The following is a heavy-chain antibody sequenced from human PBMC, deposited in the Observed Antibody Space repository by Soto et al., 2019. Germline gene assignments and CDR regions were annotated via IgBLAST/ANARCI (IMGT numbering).Heavy chain of an antibody. D-gene: IGHD2-15*01. Sequence: EVQLVESGGGLVQPGRSLRLSCAASGFTFDDYAMHWVRQAPGKGLEWVSGISWNVGSIAYADSVKGRFTISRDNAKNSLYLQMNSLRAAETALYYCAKGVAGWYDFDYWGQGTLVTVSS. CDR1: GFTFDDYA. CDR3: AKGVAGWYDFDY. J-gene: IGHJ4*02. V-gene: IGHV3-9*01. CDR2: ISWNVGSI.